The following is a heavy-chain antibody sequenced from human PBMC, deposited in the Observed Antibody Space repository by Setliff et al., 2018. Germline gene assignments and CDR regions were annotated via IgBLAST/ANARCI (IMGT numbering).Heavy chain of an antibody. CDR2: IYYSGST. V-gene: IGHV4-39*07. CDR3: ARGRIAAALYYFDY. CDR1: GASISSTNYY. J-gene: IGHJ4*02. D-gene: IGHD6-13*01. Sequence: SETLSLTCTVSGASISSTNYYWGWIRQPPGKGLEWIGNIYYSGSTYFNPSLKSRVSISIDTSKNQFSLKMSSVTAADTAIYYCARGRIAAALYYFDYWGQGTLVTVSS.